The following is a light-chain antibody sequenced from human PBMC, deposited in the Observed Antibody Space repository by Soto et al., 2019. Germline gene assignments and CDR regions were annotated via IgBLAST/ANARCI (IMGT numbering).Light chain of an antibody. CDR1: QSISSPY. CDR3: QQYDSWT. CDR2: GAS. J-gene: IGKJ1*01. Sequence: EIVLTQSPGTLSFSPGERCTLSFRASQSISSPYLAWYQQKPGQAPRLLIDGASSRATGVPDRFSGSGSGTDFTLTISRLEPEDFAVYYCQQYDSWTFGQGTKVDIK. V-gene: IGKV3-20*01.